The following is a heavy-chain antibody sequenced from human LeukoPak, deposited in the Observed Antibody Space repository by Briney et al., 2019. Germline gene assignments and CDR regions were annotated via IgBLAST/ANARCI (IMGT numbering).Heavy chain of an antibody. V-gene: IGHV4-4*07. D-gene: IGHD6-19*01. CDR3: ARDLDWIAVADTTEYYYYMDV. J-gene: IGHJ6*03. CDR1: GDSINSYY. CDR2: IHTSGST. Sequence: SETLSLTCTVSGDSINSYYCTWFRQPAGEGLEWIGRIHTSGSTNYNPSLKSRVSLSVDTSKNQFSLRLSSVTAADTAVYYCARDLDWIAVADTTEYYYYMDVWAKGTTVTVSS.